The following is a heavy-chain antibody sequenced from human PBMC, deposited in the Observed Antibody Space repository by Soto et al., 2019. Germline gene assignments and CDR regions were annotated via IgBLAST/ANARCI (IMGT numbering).Heavy chain of an antibody. J-gene: IGHJ3*02. CDR3: ARYPKPEIVVVTTMPYAFDI. CDR1: GGSFSGYY. Sequence: QVQLQQWGAGLLKPSETLSLTCAVYGGSFSGYYWSWIRQPPGKGLEWIGEINHSGSTNYNPSLXXRATISVDTSXXQXSXXRSSVTAADTAVYYCARYPKPEIVVVTTMPYAFDIWGQGTMVTVSS. V-gene: IGHV4-34*01. D-gene: IGHD2-21*02. CDR2: INHSGST.